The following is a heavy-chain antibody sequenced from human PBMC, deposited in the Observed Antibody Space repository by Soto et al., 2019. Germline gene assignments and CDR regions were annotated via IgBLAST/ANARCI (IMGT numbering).Heavy chain of an antibody. CDR3: AKDQFATETTFYNYYYSMDV. J-gene: IGHJ6*02. CDR1: GFTFSTHG. D-gene: IGHD4-17*01. Sequence: QVQLVESGGGVVQPGWSLRLSCAASGFTFSTHGMHWVRQAPGKGLEWVAVTSYDGSEKYYADSVKGRFTVSRDNSKSMLYLQMNSLREGDTAVYHCAKDQFATETTFYNYYYSMDVWGQGTTVTVSS. CDR2: TSYDGSEK. V-gene: IGHV3-30*18.